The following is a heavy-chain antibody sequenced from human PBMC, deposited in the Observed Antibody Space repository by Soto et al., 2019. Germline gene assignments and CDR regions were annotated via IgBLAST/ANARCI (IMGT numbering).Heavy chain of an antibody. Sequence: EVQLVESGGGLVQPGGSLRLSCAASGFTFSDHYMDWVRQAAGKGLEWVGRISNRANGYSTVYAASVTGRFTISRDDSKNSVFLQMNSLKTEDTAVYYCTGSNGDFRDFDYWGQGTLVSVSS. D-gene: IGHD4-17*01. CDR3: TGSNGDFRDFDY. J-gene: IGHJ4*02. CDR2: ISNRANGYST. CDR1: GFTFSDHY. V-gene: IGHV3-72*01.